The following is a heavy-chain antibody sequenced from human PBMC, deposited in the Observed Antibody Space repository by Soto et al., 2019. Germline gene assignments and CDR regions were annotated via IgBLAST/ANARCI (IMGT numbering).Heavy chain of an antibody. J-gene: IGHJ6*03. CDR3: TTIRMSCLSWLCYYYGYRDV. CDR2: IKRKTDGGTT. V-gene: IGHV3-15*01. CDR1: GVTVSNAW. Sequence: EVQLVESGGGLVKPGGSLRLSCAASGVTVSNAWMSWVRQAPGKGLEWVGRIKRKTDGGTTDYAAPVKGRFTISRDETNNTLYLTMNSLKTEHTDVYYCTTIRMSCLSWLCYYYGYRDVWGKGTTVIFSS. D-gene: IGHD6-13*01.